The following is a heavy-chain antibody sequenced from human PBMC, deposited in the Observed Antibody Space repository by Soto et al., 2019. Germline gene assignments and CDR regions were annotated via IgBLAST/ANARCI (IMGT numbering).Heavy chain of an antibody. Sequence: SETLSLTCNVSVVSMINTSYYWGWIRQPPGKGLEWIGTVYFDGTTFYNPSLKSRLIISVDTSKNQFSLSLTSVTSADTAFYYCARHGSSWGQGTLVTVSS. CDR3: ARHGSS. CDR1: VVSMINTSYY. J-gene: IGHJ5*02. CDR2: VYFDGTT. V-gene: IGHV4-39*01.